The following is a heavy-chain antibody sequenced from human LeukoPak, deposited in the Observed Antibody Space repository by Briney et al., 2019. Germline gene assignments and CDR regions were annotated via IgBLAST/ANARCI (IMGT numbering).Heavy chain of an antibody. CDR2: INHSGST. CDR3: ARSVGWDIVATITYDYFDY. D-gene: IGHD5-12*01. V-gene: IGHV4-34*01. Sequence: SETLSLTCAVYGGSFSGYYWSWIRQPPGKGLEWIGEINHSGSTNYNPSLKSRVTISVDTSKNQFSLKLSSVTAADTAVYYCARSVGWDIVATITYDYFDYWGQGTLVTVSS. J-gene: IGHJ4*02. CDR1: GGSFSGYY.